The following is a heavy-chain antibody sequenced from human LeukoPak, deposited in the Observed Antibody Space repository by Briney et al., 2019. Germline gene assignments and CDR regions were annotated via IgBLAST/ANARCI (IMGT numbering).Heavy chain of an antibody. V-gene: IGHV4-39*01. J-gene: IGHJ6*03. Sequence: PSETLSLTCSVSGGSIISSLYHWGWLRQAPGKGLQWIGNVFHSGNTYYSPSLQSRVAISIDTSKDRFSLKLTSVTAADTAVYYCARQIVGTSWNYYYSYIDVWGNGTSVSVSS. D-gene: IGHD1-1*01. CDR3: ARQIVGTSWNYYYSYIDV. CDR2: VFHSGNT. CDR1: GGSIISSLYH.